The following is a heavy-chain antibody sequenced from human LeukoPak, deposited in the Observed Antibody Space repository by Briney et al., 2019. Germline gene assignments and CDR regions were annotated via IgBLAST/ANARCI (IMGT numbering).Heavy chain of an antibody. CDR2: INHSGST. J-gene: IGHJ4*02. CDR3: ARKLDHVDY. D-gene: IGHD6-13*01. Sequence: PSETLSLTCAVYGGSFSGFYWSWIRQPPGKGLEWTGEINHSGSTNYNPSLKSRVTRSGDTSKNQFSLKLSSVTAADTAVYYCARKLDHVDYWGQGTLVTVSS. V-gene: IGHV4-34*01. CDR1: GGSFSGFY.